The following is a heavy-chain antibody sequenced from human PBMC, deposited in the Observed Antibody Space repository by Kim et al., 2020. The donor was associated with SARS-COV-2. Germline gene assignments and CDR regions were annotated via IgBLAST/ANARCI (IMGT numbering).Heavy chain of an antibody. CDR2: IWHDGYNK. CDR3: ASSLNGYNYPYFDY. Sequence: GGSLRLSCAASGFTFSSYDMHWVRQAPGKGLEWVAVIWHDGYNKLFPDSYADPVKGRFTISRDNSKNTLYLQMNSLRAEDTAVYYCASSLNGYNYPYFDYWGQGALVAVSS. V-gene: IGHV3-33*01. D-gene: IGHD5-12*01. J-gene: IGHJ4*02. CDR1: GFTFSSYD.